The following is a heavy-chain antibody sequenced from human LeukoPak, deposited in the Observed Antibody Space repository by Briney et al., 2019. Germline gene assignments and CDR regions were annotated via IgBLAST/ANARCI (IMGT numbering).Heavy chain of an antibody. J-gene: IGHJ4*02. CDR1: GFTFSSYA. CDR2: ISSNGGST. D-gene: IGHD6-13*01. CDR3: VKGQQLVPYYFDY. Sequence: GGSLRLSCAASGFTFSSYAMHWVRQAPGKGLEYVSAISSNGGSTYYADSVKGRFTISRDNSKNTLYLQMRSLRAEDTAVYYCVKGQQLVPYYFDYWGQGTLVTVSS. V-gene: IGHV3-64D*09.